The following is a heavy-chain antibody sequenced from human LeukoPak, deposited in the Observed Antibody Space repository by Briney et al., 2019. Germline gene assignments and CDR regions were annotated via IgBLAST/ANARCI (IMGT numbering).Heavy chain of an antibody. Sequence: GGSLGLSCAASGFTFSSYWMTWVRQAPGKGLEWVANIKHDGSEEYYVDSVRGRFTISRDNAENSLYLQMNSLSAEDTAVYSCARHRDTYFDYWGQGTLVTVSS. CDR2: IKHDGSEE. D-gene: IGHD5-24*01. J-gene: IGHJ4*02. CDR3: ARHRDTYFDY. CDR1: GFTFSSYW. V-gene: IGHV3-7*01.